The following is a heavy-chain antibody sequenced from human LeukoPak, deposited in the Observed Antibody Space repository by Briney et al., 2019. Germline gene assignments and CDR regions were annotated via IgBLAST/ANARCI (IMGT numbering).Heavy chain of an antibody. J-gene: IGHJ4*02. CDR3: ARETSIAVAPLYYFDY. V-gene: IGHV4-30-4*07. CDR1: GGSISSGAYS. Sequence: KPSETLSLTCAVSGGSISSGAYSWSWIRQPPRKGLEWIGYVYYSGGTYYNPSLKSRVTISVDTSKNQFSLKLSSVTAADTAVYYCARETSIAVAPLYYFDYWGQGTLVTVSS. D-gene: IGHD6-19*01. CDR2: VYYSGGT.